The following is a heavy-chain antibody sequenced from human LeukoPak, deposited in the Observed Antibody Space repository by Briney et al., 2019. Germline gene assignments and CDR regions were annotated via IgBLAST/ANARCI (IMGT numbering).Heavy chain of an antibody. CDR1: GYTFTDYY. D-gene: IGHD6-13*01. J-gene: IGHJ5*02. Sequence: ASVTVSCKASGYTFTDYYIHWVRQAPGQGLEWMGWINPNSGGTNYAQKFQGRVTMTRDTSISTAYMELSRLRSDDTAVYYCARDWGEQQLVLWFDPWGQGTLVTVSS. CDR2: INPNSGGT. V-gene: IGHV1-2*02. CDR3: ARDWGEQQLVLWFDP.